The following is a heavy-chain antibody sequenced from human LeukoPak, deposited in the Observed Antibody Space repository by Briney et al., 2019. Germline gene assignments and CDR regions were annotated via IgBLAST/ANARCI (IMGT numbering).Heavy chain of an antibody. CDR3: ARDLTYEDIVVVPAARITGKANDY. CDR2: ISAYNGNT. V-gene: IGHV1-18*01. J-gene: IGHJ4*02. Sequence: ASVKVSCKASGYTFTRYGISWVRQAPGQGLEWMGWISAYNGNTNYAQKLQGRVTMTTDTSTSTAYMELRSLRSDDTAVYYCARDLTYEDIVVVPAARITGKANDYWGQGTLVTVSS. CDR1: GYTFTRYG. D-gene: IGHD2-2*01.